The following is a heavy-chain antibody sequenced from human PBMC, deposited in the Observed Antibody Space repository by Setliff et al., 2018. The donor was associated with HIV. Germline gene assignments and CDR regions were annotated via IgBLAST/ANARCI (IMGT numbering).Heavy chain of an antibody. CDR1: GFTFSDSG. V-gene: IGHV3-30*02. CDR2: IRYDGSSE. J-gene: IGHJ4*02. CDR3: AKDYSSGWYRHFDY. D-gene: IGHD6-19*01. Sequence: SCAASGFTFSDSGMHWVRQAPGKGLEWVAFIRYDGSSEYYADSVKGRFTISRDNSKNTLYLQMNGLRPEDTAVYYCAKDYSSGWYRHFDYWGQGTLVTVSS.